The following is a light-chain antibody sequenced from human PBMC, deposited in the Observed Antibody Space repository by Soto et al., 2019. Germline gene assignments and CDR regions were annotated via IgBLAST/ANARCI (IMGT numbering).Light chain of an antibody. CDR3: SSYTSSRTRV. Sequence: QSALTQPASVSGSPGQSITISCTGTSSDVGGYNYVSWYQQHPGKVPKLMIYEVSNRPSGVSNRFSGSKSGNTASLTISGLQAEDEADYYCSSYTSSRTRVFGGGTKVTVL. V-gene: IGLV2-14*01. CDR2: EVS. J-gene: IGLJ3*02. CDR1: SSDVGGYNY.